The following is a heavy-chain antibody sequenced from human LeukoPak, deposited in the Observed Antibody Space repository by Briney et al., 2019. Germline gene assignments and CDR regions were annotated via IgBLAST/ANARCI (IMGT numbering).Heavy chain of an antibody. Sequence: GGSLRLSCAASGFTFSSYGMHWVRQAPGKGLEWVAFIRYDGSNKYYADSVKGRFSISRDKSKNTVYLQMDSLRAEDTAVYYCAKRGAEVGASVAPGDYWGQGTLLTVSS. J-gene: IGHJ4*02. CDR3: AKRGAEVGASVAPGDY. D-gene: IGHD1-26*01. CDR1: GFTFSSYG. V-gene: IGHV3-30*02. CDR2: IRYDGSNK.